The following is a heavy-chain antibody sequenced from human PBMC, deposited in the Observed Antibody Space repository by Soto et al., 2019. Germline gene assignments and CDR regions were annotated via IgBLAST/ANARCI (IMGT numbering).Heavy chain of an antibody. D-gene: IGHD1-26*01. V-gene: IGHV3-23*01. CDR2: ISGSGGST. CDR1: GFTFRKYV. CDR3: AERFTGGPSPVDY. Sequence: EVQLLESGGGLVQPGGSLRLSCAASGFTFRKYVMSWVRQAPGKGLEWVSAISGSGGSTYYADSVKGRFTISRDNSKNALHLQMNSLTAEDTAVYYCAERFTGGPSPVDYWGQGTLVTVSS. J-gene: IGHJ4*02.